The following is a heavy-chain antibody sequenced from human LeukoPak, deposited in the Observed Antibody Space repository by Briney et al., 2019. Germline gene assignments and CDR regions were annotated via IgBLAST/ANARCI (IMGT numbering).Heavy chain of an antibody. CDR1: GFTFDNYA. CDR2: ISWNSGTI. D-gene: IGHD3-22*01. Sequence: GGSLRLSCAASGFTFDNYAMNWVRQVPGKGLEWISLISWNSGTIGYADSVKGRFTISGDNAKNSLYLQMNSLRAEDTALYYCAKSGGYYYDSSGYYDYWGQGTLVTVSS. J-gene: IGHJ4*02. V-gene: IGHV3-9*01. CDR3: AKSGGYYYDSSGYYDY.